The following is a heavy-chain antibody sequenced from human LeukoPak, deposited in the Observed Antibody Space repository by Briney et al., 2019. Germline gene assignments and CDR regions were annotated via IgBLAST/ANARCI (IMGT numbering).Heavy chain of an antibody. D-gene: IGHD3-22*01. J-gene: IGHJ4*02. CDR1: GFTFSSYS. CDR2: ISRSSSTI. CDR3: AREIVATNKD. V-gene: IGHV3-48*02. Sequence: GGSLRLSCVVSGFTFSSYSMNWVRQAPGKGREWVSYISRSSSTIYYADSVKGRFTISRDNAKNSLYLQMNSLRDEDTAVYYCAREIVATNKDWGQGTLVTVSS.